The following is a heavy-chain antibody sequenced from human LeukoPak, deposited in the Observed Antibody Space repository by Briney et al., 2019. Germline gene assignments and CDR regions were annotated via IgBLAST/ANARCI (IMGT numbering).Heavy chain of an antibody. CDR3: ARAAEGFPFDY. V-gene: IGHV1-3*01. D-gene: IGHD2/OR15-2a*01. CDR2: INGGSGNT. CDR1: GYTFTDYT. J-gene: IGHJ4*02. Sequence: ASVKVSCKASGYTFTDYTMHWLRQAPGQRLDWMGWINGGSGNTKYSQKFQGRVTITRDTSASTAYMELSSLRSEDTAVYYCARAAEGFPFDYWGQGTLVTVSS.